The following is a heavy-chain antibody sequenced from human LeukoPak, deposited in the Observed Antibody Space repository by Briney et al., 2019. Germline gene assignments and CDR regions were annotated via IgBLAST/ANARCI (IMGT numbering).Heavy chain of an antibody. V-gene: IGHV3-49*03. CDR2: IRSKAYGETA. J-gene: IGHJ4*02. CDR3: TRDRGAYNLYDY. Sequence: GGSLRLSCAASGFTFTSYSMNWIRQAPGKGLEWVGFIRSKAYGETADYAASVKGRFTISRDDSKAIAYLQMNSLKTEDTAVYHCTRDRGAYNLYDYWGQGTLVTVSS. CDR1: GFTFTSYS. D-gene: IGHD1-1*01.